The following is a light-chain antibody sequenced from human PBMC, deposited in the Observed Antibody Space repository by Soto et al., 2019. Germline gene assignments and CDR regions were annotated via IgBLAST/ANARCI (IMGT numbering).Light chain of an antibody. CDR1: SSDVGSYNL. CDR3: SSYTSSSTRV. J-gene: IGLJ1*01. Sequence: QSVLTQPASVSGSPGQSITISCTGTSSDVGSYNLVSWHQQHPGKAPKLMIYEVSNRPSGVSNRFSGSKSGNTASLTISGLQAEDEADYYCSSYTSSSTRVFGTETKVTVL. CDR2: EVS. V-gene: IGLV2-14*02.